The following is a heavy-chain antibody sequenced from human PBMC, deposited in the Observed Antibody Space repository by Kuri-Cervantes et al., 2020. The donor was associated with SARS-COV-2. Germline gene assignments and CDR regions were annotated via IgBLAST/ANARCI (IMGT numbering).Heavy chain of an antibody. V-gene: IGHV4-61*08. Sequence: SETLSLTCTVSGGSISSGGYYWSWIRQPPGKGLEWIGYIYHSGSTNYNPSLKSRVTISVDTSKNQFSLKLSSVTAADTAVYYCARVSRPYYFDYWGQGTLVTVSS. J-gene: IGHJ4*02. CDR1: GGSISSGGYY. CDR2: IYHSGST. CDR3: ARVSRPYYFDY.